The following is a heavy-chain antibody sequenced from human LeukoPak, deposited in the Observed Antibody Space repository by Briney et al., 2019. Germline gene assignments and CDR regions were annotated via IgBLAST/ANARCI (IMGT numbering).Heavy chain of an antibody. CDR3: ARRGSLPYYYGMDV. CDR2: IYYSGST. CDR1: GGSISSYY. D-gene: IGHD5-12*01. V-gene: IGHV4-59*08. Sequence: NTSETLSLTCTVSGGSISSYYWSWIRQPPGKGLEWIGYIYYSGSTNYNPSLKSRVTISVDTSKNQFSLKLSSVTAADTAVYYCARRGSLPYYYGMDVWGQGTTVTVSS. J-gene: IGHJ6*02.